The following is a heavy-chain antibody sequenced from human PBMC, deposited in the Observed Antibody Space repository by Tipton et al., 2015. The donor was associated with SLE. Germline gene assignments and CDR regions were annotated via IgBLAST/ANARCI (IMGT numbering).Heavy chain of an antibody. D-gene: IGHD7-27*01. Sequence: TLSLTCTVSGGSISSGGYYWTWIRQHPGKGLEWIGYIYYGGSTHYNPSLKSRVTISVDTPKTQFSLNLTSVTAADTAVYSCARGTNWGSGWYFDLWGRGTLVTVSS. CDR3: ARGTNWGSGWYFDL. V-gene: IGHV4-31*03. J-gene: IGHJ2*01. CDR1: GGSISSGGYY. CDR2: IYYGGST.